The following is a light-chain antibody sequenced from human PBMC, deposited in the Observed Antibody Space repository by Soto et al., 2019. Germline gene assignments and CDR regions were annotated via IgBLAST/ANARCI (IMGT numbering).Light chain of an antibody. J-gene: IGLJ2*01. CDR2: EGS. Sequence: QSALTQPASVSGSPGQSITISCTGTSSDVGRYNLVSWYQRHPGKAPKLMIYEGSKRPSGVSNRFSGSKSGNTASLTISGLQAEDEADYYCCSYAGYSTFMVFGGGTQLTVL. CDR1: SSDVGRYNL. V-gene: IGLV2-23*03. CDR3: CSYAGYSTFMV.